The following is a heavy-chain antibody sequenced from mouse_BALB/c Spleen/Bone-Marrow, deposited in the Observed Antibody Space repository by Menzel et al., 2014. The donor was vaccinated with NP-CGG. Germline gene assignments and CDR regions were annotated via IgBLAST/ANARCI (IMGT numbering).Heavy chain of an antibody. Sequence: VKLMESGPDLAAPSQSLSLTCTVSGFSLTSYGLHWVRQPPGKGLEWLGVIWSDGSTTYNSGLKSRLSISKDNSKRQVLLKMNSLQTDDTAMYYCARSGTGYAMDYWGQGTSVTVSS. D-gene: IGHD4-1*01. CDR1: GFSLTSYG. CDR3: ARSGTGYAMDY. J-gene: IGHJ4*01. V-gene: IGHV2-6-2*01. CDR2: IWSDGST.